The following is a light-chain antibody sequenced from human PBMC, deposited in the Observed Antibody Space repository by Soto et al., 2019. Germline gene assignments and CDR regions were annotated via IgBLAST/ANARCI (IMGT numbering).Light chain of an antibody. CDR3: QQYDSSPYT. V-gene: IGKV3-20*01. CDR2: GAS. CDR1: QSVNSIY. J-gene: IGKJ2*01. Sequence: EIVLTQSPGTLSLSPGERATLSCRASQSVNSIYLAWYQQKPGPATRLLIYGASSKETGIPDTFSGSGSGTDFTLTISRLEPDDFAVYYCQQYDSSPYTFGQGTKLEIK.